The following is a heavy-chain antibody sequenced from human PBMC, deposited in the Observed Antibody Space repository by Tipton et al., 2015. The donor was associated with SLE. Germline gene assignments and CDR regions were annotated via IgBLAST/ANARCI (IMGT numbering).Heavy chain of an antibody. CDR1: GVSMSSYY. J-gene: IGHJ5*02. V-gene: IGHV4-59*01. CDR3: ARQDTNRWHVVWFDP. Sequence: TLSLTCTVSGVSMSSYYWTWIRQPPGKGLEWIGYIYDSGSTNYNPSLKSRVTMSIDTSKKQFSLKVSSVTAADTAVYYCARQDTNRWHVVWFDPWGQGTLVTVSS. D-gene: IGHD1-14*01. CDR2: IYDSGST.